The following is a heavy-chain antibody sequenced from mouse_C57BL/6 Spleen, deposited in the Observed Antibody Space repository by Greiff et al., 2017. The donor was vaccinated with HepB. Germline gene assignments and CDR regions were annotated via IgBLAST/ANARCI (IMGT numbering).Heavy chain of an antibody. D-gene: IGHD2-4*01. Sequence: QVHVKQSGAELARPGASVKLSCKASGYTFTSYGISWVKQRTGQGLEWIGEIYPRSGNTYYNEKFKGKATLTADKSSSTAYMELRSLTSEDSAVYFCARVGDYPYYYAMDYWGQGTSVTVSS. CDR2: IYPRSGNT. J-gene: IGHJ4*01. V-gene: IGHV1-81*01. CDR3: ARVGDYPYYYAMDY. CDR1: GYTFTSYG.